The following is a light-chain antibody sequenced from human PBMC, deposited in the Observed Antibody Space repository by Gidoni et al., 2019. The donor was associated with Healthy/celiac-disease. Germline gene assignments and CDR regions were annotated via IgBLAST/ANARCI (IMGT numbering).Light chain of an antibody. J-gene: IGLJ1*01. CDR1: SLRSYY. CDR2: GKN. CDR3: KSRDSSGNHYV. Sequence: SSELTQDPAVSVALGQTVRITCQGDSLRSYYASWYQQKPGQAPVVVTYGKNNRPSGIPYRISGSSSGNTASLTITGAQAEDEADYYCKSRDSSGNHYVFGTGTKVTVL. V-gene: IGLV3-19*01.